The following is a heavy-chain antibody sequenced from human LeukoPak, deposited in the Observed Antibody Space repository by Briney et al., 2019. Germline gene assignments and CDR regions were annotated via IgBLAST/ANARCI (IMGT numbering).Heavy chain of an antibody. CDR1: GGSISSGDYY. D-gene: IGHD3-22*01. J-gene: IGHJ4*02. CDR3: ARAPYSYYYDSSGWAPFDY. Sequence: PSQTLSLTCTVSGGSISSGDYYWSWIRQPPGKGLEWIGYIYYSGSTYYNPSLKSRVTISVDTSKNQFSLKLSSVTAADTAVYYCARAPYSYYYDSSGWAPFDYWGQGTLVTVSS. CDR2: IYYSGST. V-gene: IGHV4-30-4*01.